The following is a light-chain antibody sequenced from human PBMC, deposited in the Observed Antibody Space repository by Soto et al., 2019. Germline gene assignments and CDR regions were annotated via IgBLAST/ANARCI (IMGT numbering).Light chain of an antibody. J-gene: IGKJ1*01. CDR2: DAS. Sequence: DIQMTQSPSTLSASVGDRVTITCRVSQNVNKWLAWFQQKPGKVPKLLIFDASTLQTGVPLRFGGSGSGTVFTLTISSLQPEEFATSYCPRYNSYSPWTFGQGPKVDLK. CDR3: PRYNSYSPWT. V-gene: IGKV1-5*01. CDR1: QNVNKW.